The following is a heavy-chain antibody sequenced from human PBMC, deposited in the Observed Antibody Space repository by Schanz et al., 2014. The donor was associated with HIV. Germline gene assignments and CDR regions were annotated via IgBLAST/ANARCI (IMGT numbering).Heavy chain of an antibody. J-gene: IGHJ4*02. V-gene: IGHV3-33*01. D-gene: IGHD1-20*01. CDR2: IWFDGSNQ. Sequence: QVQLVESGGRVVQPGRSLRLSCATSGFTFSSYGMHWVRQAPGKGLEWVAVIWFDGSNQDYIDSVKGRFTISRDNSKNTLYLHMNSLRAEDTAVYYCARVLTLYNTSPLFYWGQGTLVTVSS. CDR3: ARVLTLYNTSPLFY. CDR1: GFTFSSYG.